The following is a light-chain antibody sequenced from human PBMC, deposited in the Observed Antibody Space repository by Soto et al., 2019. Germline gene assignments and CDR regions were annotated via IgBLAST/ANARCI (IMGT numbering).Light chain of an antibody. V-gene: IGKV3-20*01. CDR3: QQYGSSPWT. CDR1: QSVSSY. CDR2: GAS. Sequence: EIVRTQSPATLSVSPGESATLSCRASQSVSSYLAWYQQKPGQAPRLLIYGASSRATGIPDRFSGSGSGTDFTLTISRLEPEDFAVYYCQQYGSSPWTFGQRTMVDI. J-gene: IGKJ1*01.